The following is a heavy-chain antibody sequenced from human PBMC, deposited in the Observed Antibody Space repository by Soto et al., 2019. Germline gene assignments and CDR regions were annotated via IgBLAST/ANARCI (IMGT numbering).Heavy chain of an antibody. D-gene: IGHD3-10*01. CDR2: IYSGGST. CDR1: GFTVSSNY. CDR3: ARGRITMVRGVIRSLDKDV. Sequence: GGSLRLYCAASGFTVSSNYMNWVRQAPGKGLEWVSVIYSGGSTDYADSVKGRFTISRDSSKNTLFLQMNSLRVEDTAVFYCARGRITMVRGVIRSLDKDVWGQGTTVTVSS. V-gene: IGHV3-66*01. J-gene: IGHJ6*02.